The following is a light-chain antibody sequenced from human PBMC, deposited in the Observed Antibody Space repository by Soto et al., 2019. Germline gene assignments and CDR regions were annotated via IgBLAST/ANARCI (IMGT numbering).Light chain of an antibody. CDR2: GNN. V-gene: IGLV1-40*01. CDR1: SSNIGAGYD. CDR3: QSYDSSLSGREV. Sequence: QSVLTQPPSVSGAPGQRVTISCTGSSSNIGAGYDVYWYQQLPGTAPKLLIYGNNNRPSGVPDRFSGSKSGTSASLAITGLHAEDEADYYCQSYDSSLSGREVFGGGTKLTVL. J-gene: IGLJ2*01.